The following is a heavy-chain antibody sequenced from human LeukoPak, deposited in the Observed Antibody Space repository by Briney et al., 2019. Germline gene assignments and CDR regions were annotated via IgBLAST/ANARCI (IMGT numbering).Heavy chain of an antibody. CDR1: GFTFGNYA. Sequence: GGSLRLSCAASGFTFGNYAMSWVRQAPGKGLEWVSALSGSGGSAYYADSVKGRFTISRDNSKNTLSLQMNSLRADDTAVYYCAKDYYDFWSGPVDYWGQGTLVTVSS. J-gene: IGHJ4*02. D-gene: IGHD3-3*01. CDR2: LSGSGGSA. V-gene: IGHV3-23*01. CDR3: AKDYYDFWSGPVDY.